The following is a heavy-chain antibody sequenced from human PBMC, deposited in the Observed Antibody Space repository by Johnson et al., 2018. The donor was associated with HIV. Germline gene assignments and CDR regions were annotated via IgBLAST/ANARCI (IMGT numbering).Heavy chain of an antibody. V-gene: IGHV3-11*01. CDR1: GFTFSAYY. J-gene: IGHJ3*02. CDR2: ISNADSTI. Sequence: QVQLVESGGGLVKPGGSLRLSCAASGFTFSAYYMSWIRQAPGKGLDWVSYISNADSTIYYADSVKGRFTISRDNSKNKLLLQMNSLGADDTAVYYCAKEGRELRGGTFDIWGQGTMVTVSS. CDR3: AKEGRELRGGTFDI. D-gene: IGHD1-7*01.